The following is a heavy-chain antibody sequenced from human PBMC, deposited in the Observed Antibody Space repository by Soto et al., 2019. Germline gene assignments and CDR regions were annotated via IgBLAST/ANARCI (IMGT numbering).Heavy chain of an antibody. CDR3: AKRPSNYYYYMDV. J-gene: IGHJ6*03. V-gene: IGHV3-23*01. D-gene: IGHD6-6*01. CDR2: LSGSGGST. Sequence: PGGSLRLSCAACEFTFSSDAMSWVRQAPGKGLEWVSALSGSGGSTYYADSVKGRFTISRDNPKNTLYLQMNSLRAEDTAVYYCAKRPSNYYYYMDVWGKGTTVTVSS. CDR1: EFTFSSDA.